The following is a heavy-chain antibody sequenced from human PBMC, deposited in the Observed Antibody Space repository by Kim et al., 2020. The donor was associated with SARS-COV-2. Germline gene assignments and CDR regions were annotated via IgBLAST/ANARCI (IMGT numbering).Heavy chain of an antibody. CDR3: AGIDYGGLWPPYGMDV. CDR1: GGSISSSSYY. V-gene: IGHV4-39*01. D-gene: IGHD4-17*01. Sequence: SETLSLTCTVSGGSISSSSYYWGWIRQPPGKGLEWIGSIYYSGSTYYNPSLKSRVTISVDTSKNQFSLKLSSVTAADTAVYYCAGIDYGGLWPPYGMDVWGQGTTVTVSS. CDR2: IYYSGST. J-gene: IGHJ6*02.